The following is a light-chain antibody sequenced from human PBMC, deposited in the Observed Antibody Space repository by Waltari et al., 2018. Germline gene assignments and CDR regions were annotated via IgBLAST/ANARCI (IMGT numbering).Light chain of an antibody. CDR3: SAWDSSLSAWV. V-gene: IGLV10-54*04. J-gene: IGLJ3*02. CDR1: NNNVGYEG. CDR2: RNN. Sequence: QAGLTQPPSVSKGLRQTATLTCTGNNNNVGYEGATWLQQHQGHPPKLLFYRNNNRPSGISERFSASRSGSTASLTITGLQTEDEADYDCSAWDSSLSAWVFGGGTKLTVL.